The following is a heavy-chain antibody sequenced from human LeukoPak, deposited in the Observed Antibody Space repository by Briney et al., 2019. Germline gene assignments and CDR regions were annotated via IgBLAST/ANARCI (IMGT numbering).Heavy chain of an antibody. Sequence: PSETLSLTCAVYGGSFSGYYWSWIRQPPGKGLEWIGEINHSGSTNYNPSLKSRVTISVDTSKNQFSLKLSSVTAADTAVYYCADGSGRTFDYWGQGTLVTVSS. CDR3: ADGSGRTFDY. CDR2: INHSGST. D-gene: IGHD3-10*01. V-gene: IGHV4-34*01. J-gene: IGHJ4*02. CDR1: GGSFSGYY.